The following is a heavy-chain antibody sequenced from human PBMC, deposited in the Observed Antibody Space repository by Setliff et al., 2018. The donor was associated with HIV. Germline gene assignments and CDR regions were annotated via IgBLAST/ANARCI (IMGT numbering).Heavy chain of an antibody. CDR2: INHSGST. D-gene: IGHD3-10*01. Sequence: SETLSLTCAVYGGSFSVYYWSWIRQPPGKGLEWIGEINHSGSTNYNPSLKSRVTISVDTSKNQFSLKLSSVTAADTAVYYCATYADRESNRFDPWGQGILVTVS. CDR1: GGSFSVYY. CDR3: ATYADRESNRFDP. V-gene: IGHV4-34*01. J-gene: IGHJ5*02.